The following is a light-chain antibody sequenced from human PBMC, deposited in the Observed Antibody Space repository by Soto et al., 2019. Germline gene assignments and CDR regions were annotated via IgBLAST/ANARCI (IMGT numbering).Light chain of an antibody. J-gene: IGKJ1*01. CDR1: PSVSST. CDR2: GAS. Sequence: EIVMTQSPATLSVSPGERVTLSCRASPSVSSTLAWYQQKPGQAPRLLIYGASTRVTDIPARFSGSGSGTEFTLTISSLPSEEFAVEYCQQYNNWPPWTFGQGTKVEIK. CDR3: QQYNNWPPWT. V-gene: IGKV3-15*01.